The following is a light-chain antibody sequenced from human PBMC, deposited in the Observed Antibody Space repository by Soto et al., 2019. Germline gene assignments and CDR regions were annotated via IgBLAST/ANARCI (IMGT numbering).Light chain of an antibody. J-gene: IGLJ1*01. CDR3: GSYAGGNNPYV. V-gene: IGLV2-8*01. CDR1: SSDVGAYIY. Sequence: QSALTQPPSASGSPGQSVTISCTGTSSDVGAYIYVSWYQHHPGKAPKLIIYEANKRPSGVPDRFSGSKSGDTASLTVSGLQAEDEADYYCGSYAGGNNPYVFGTGTKVTVL. CDR2: EAN.